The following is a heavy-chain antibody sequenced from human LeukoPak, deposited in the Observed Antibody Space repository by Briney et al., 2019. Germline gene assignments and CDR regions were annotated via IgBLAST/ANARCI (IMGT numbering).Heavy chain of an antibody. V-gene: IGHV1-69*04. CDR2: IIPILGIA. D-gene: IGHD4-4*01. Sequence: SVKVSCKASGGTFSSYAISWVRQAPGQGLEWMGRIIPILGIANYAQKFQGRVTITADKSTSTAYMELSSLRSEDTAVYYCARVSGRRRGLSTVTPGYFDYWGQGTLVTVSS. CDR3: ARVSGRRRGLSTVTPGYFDY. J-gene: IGHJ4*02. CDR1: GGTFSSYA.